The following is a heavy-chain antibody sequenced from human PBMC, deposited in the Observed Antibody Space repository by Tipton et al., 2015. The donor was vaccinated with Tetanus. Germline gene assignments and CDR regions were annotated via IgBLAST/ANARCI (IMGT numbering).Heavy chain of an antibody. V-gene: IGHV4-39*07. J-gene: IGHJ4*02. Sequence: TLSLTCTVSGGSISSSSYYWGWIRQPPGKGLEWIGSIYYSGSTYYNPSLKSRVTISVDTSKNQFSLKLTSVTVADTAVYFCARYQDRTSSRYFDYWGQGTLVTVSS. CDR3: ARYQDRTSSRYFDY. D-gene: IGHD6-6*01. CDR1: GGSISSSSYY. CDR2: IYYSGST.